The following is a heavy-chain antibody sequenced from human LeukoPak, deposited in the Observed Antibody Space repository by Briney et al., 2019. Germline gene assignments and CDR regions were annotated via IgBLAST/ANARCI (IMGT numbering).Heavy chain of an antibody. CDR1: GYTFTSYG. D-gene: IGHD3-22*01. CDR2: ISAYNGNT. J-gene: IGHJ3*02. CDR3: ASGVQYYYDSSGSLDAFDI. Sequence: ASVKVSCKASGYTFTSYGISWVRQAPGQGLEWMGWISAYNGNTNYAQKLQGRVTMTTDTSTSTAYMELRSLGSDDTAVYYCASGVQYYYDSSGSLDAFDIWGQGTMVTVSS. V-gene: IGHV1-18*01.